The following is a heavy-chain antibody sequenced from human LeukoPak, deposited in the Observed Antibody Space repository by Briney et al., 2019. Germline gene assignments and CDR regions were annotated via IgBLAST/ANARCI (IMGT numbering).Heavy chain of an antibody. J-gene: IGHJ4*02. CDR2: IWYDGSNK. V-gene: IGHV3-33*06. D-gene: IGHD6-19*01. CDR3: AKGALAVAGIDY. CDR1: GFTFSSYG. Sequence: PGRSLRLSCAASGFTFSSYGMHWVRQAPGKGLEWVAVIWYDGSNKYYADSVKGRFTISRDNSKNTLYLQMNSLRAEDTAVYYCAKGALAVAGIDYWGQGTLVTVPS.